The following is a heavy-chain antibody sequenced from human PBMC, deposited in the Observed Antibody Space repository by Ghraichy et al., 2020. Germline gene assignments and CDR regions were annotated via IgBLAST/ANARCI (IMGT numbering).Heavy chain of an antibody. CDR2: LYSGGSR. Sequence: GGSLRLSCAASGFIVSDNYMTWVRQAPGKGLEWVSLLYSGGSRYYADSVKGRFTISRDDAKNTLYLQMSSLRAEDTALYYCARAKLGKLSSYYDHYGLDAWGRGTTVTVSS. J-gene: IGHJ6*02. CDR3: ARAKLGKLSSYYDHYGLDA. D-gene: IGHD7-27*01. CDR1: GFIVSDNY. V-gene: IGHV3-53*01.